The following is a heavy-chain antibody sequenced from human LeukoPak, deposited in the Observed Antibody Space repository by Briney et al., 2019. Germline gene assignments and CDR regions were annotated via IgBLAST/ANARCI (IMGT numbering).Heavy chain of an antibody. V-gene: IGHV4-39*07. CDR2: IYYSGST. J-gene: IGHJ3*02. D-gene: IGHD1-26*01. Sequence: PSETLSLSCTVSGGSISSSSYYWGWIRQPPGKGLEWIGSIYYSGSTYYNPSLKSRVTISVDTSKNQFSLKLSSVTAADTAVYYCARGEPRGVAFDIWGQGTMVSVPS. CDR1: GGSISSSSYY. CDR3: ARGEPRGVAFDI.